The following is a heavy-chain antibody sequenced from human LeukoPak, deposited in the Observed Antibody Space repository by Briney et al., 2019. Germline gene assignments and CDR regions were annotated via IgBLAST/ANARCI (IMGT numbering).Heavy chain of an antibody. D-gene: IGHD3-22*01. Sequence: ASVKVSCKASGYTFTSYAMHWVRQAPGQRLEWMGWINAGNGNTRYSQRFQGRVTITRDTSASTAYMELSSLRSEDTAVYYCARELYYYDSDYYYYGMDVWGQGTTVTVSS. CDR3: ARELYYYDSDYYYYGMDV. J-gene: IGHJ6*02. CDR1: GYTFTSYA. CDR2: INAGNGNT. V-gene: IGHV1-3*01.